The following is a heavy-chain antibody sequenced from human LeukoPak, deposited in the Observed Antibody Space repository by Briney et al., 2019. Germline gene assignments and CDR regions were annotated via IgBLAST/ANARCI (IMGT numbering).Heavy chain of an antibody. V-gene: IGHV4-59*01. D-gene: IGHD5-18*01. J-gene: IGHJ4*02. CDR3: ARVGRGYSYGPFDS. Sequence: PSETLSLTCTVSGGSISSYYWSWVRQPPGKGLEWIGYIYYSGSTNYHPSLKSRVTISVDTSKNQFSLKLNSVTAADTAVYYCARVGRGYSYGPFDSWGQGTLVTVSS. CDR1: GGSISSYY. CDR2: IYYSGST.